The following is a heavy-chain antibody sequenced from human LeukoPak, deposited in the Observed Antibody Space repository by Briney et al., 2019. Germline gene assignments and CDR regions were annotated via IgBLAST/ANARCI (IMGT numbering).Heavy chain of an antibody. Sequence: GGSLRLSCVASGFTFSRHWMSWVRQAPGKGLEWVANIKEDGSERFYVDSVKGRFTISRDNAKNSLYLQMNSLRAEDTAVYYCARGAGYCSTTSCTDYYYMDVWGKGTTVTVSS. CDR3: ARGAGYCSTTSCTDYYYMDV. D-gene: IGHD2-2*01. V-gene: IGHV3-7*01. CDR2: IKEDGSER. CDR1: GFTFSRHW. J-gene: IGHJ6*03.